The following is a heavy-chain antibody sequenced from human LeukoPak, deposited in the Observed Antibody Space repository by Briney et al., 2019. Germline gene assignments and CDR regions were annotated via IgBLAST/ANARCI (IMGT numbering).Heavy chain of an antibody. V-gene: IGHV1-46*03. J-gene: IGHJ4*02. Sequence: ASVKVSCKASGYTFTSHYMHWVRQAPGQGLEWMGLINPSGGSTSYAQKFQGRVTMTRDTSTSTVYMELSSLRSEDTAVYYCARVARYDFWSGYLNFDYWGQGTLVTVSS. CDR2: INPSGGST. D-gene: IGHD3-3*01. CDR1: GYTFTSHY. CDR3: ARVARYDFWSGYLNFDY.